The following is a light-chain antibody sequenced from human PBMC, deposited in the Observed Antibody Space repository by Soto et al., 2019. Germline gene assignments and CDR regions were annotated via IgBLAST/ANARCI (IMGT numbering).Light chain of an antibody. CDR2: RNN. V-gene: IGLV1-47*01. CDR3: VAWDNSLSGWV. Sequence: QSVLTQPPSASGTPGQRVTISCSGRSSNIGSDYVHWYQQFPGTAPKLLIYRNNQRPSGVPDRFSGSKSGTSASLAISGLRSEDEADYYCVAWDNSLSGWVIGGGTKLTVL. CDR1: SSNIGSDY. J-gene: IGLJ3*02.